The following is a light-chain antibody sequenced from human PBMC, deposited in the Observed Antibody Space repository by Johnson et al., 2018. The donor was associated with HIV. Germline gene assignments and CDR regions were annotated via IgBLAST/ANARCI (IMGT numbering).Light chain of an antibody. Sequence: QSVLTQPPSVSAAPGQKVTISCSGSSSNIGNNYVSWYQQVPGTAPKLLIYDNNKRPSGIPDRFSGSKSGTSATLGINGLQPGDEADYYCGTWASSLSAEVFGTGTKVTVL. V-gene: IGLV1-51*01. CDR3: GTWASSLSAEV. J-gene: IGLJ1*01. CDR2: DNN. CDR1: SSNIGNNY.